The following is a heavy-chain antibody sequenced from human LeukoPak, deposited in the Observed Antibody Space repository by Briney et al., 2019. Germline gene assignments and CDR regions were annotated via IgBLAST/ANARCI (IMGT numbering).Heavy chain of an antibody. V-gene: IGHV3-30*02. D-gene: IGHD6-19*01. J-gene: IGHJ4*02. CDR3: ARAVAGMGTFFDY. Sequence: GGSLRLSCAASGFSFSSYGMHWVRQAPGKGLEWVTFIRYDGSNKYYADSVKGRFTISRDNSKNTLYLQMNSLRAEDTAVYYCARAVAGMGTFFDYWGQGTLVTVSS. CDR2: IRYDGSNK. CDR1: GFSFSSYG.